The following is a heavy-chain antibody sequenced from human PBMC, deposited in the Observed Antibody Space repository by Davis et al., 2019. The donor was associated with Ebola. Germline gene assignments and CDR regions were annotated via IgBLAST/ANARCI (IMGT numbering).Heavy chain of an antibody. Sequence: SETLSLTCTVSGASISGHYWSWIRQTPGKGLEWIGCIFNSGSTNYNPSLKSRVTISVDTSKNQFSLKLSSVTAADTAVYYCASSGSYWNAFDIWGQGTMVTVSS. J-gene: IGHJ3*02. CDR1: GASISGHY. CDR2: IFNSGST. V-gene: IGHV4-59*11. CDR3: ASSGSYWNAFDI. D-gene: IGHD1-26*01.